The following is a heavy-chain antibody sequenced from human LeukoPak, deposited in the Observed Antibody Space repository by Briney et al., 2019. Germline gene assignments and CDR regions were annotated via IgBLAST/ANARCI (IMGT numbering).Heavy chain of an antibody. J-gene: IGHJ6*03. V-gene: IGHV3-7*01. CDR3: ARGDYYGSIFFYYLDV. CDR1: GFRFSDYW. Sequence: GGSLRLSCAASGFRFSDYWTTWVRQAPGQGLEWVANIKQDGSETSYVDSVKGRFTASRDDAKNSLYLQMSSLGADDTAVYYCARGDYYGSIFFYYLDVWGKGTTVTV. CDR2: IKQDGSET. D-gene: IGHD3-10*01.